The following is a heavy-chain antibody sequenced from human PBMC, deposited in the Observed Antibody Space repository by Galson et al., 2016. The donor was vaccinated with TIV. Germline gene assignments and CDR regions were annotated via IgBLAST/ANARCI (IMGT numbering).Heavy chain of an antibody. D-gene: IGHD2-15*01. Sequence: SLRLSCAASGFTFRAYSMNWVRQAPGKGLEWVASITGVSSYTYYAASVKGRFSISRENADNSLFLEMNSLRAEDTAIYYCAREKAVGPALLDFWGQGVPVTVSP. CDR1: GFTFRAYS. CDR2: ITGVSSYT. J-gene: IGHJ4*02. V-gene: IGHV3-21*04. CDR3: AREKAVGPALLDF.